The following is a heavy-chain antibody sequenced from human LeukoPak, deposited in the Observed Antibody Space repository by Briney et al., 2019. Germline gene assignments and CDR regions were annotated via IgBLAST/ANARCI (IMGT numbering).Heavy chain of an antibody. Sequence: GGSLRLSCAASGFTFSSYGMHWVRQAPGKGLEWVAVISYDGGNKYYADSVKGRFTISRDNSKNTLFLQMNSLRAEDTAVYYCAKGEVTPFDYWGQGTLVTVSS. V-gene: IGHV3-30*18. D-gene: IGHD2-21*02. CDR1: GFTFSSYG. J-gene: IGHJ4*02. CDR3: AKGEVTPFDY. CDR2: ISYDGGNK.